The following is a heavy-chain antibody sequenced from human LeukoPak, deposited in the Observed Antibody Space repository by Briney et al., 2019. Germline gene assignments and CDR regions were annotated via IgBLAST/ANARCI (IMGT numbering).Heavy chain of an antibody. CDR3: ARARSSTPSDAFDI. CDR2: IKEDGSEI. J-gene: IGHJ3*02. CDR1: GFNFSTYW. Sequence: GGSLRLSCTASGFNFSTYWMTWVRQVPGKGLEWVANIKEDGSEIYYVDAVKGRFTISRDNAKNSLYLQMNSLRAEDTAVYYCARARSSTPSDAFDIWGQGTMVTVSS. V-gene: IGHV3-7*01. D-gene: IGHD2-2*01.